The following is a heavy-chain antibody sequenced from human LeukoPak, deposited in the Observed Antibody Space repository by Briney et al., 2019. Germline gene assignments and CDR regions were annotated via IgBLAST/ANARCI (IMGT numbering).Heavy chain of an antibody. J-gene: IGHJ4*02. D-gene: IGHD2-2*02. CDR1: GLTFTNYA. V-gene: IGHV3-23*01. Sequence: GGSLRLSCETSGLTFTNYAMSWVRQAPGKGLEWLSAFTGRPGRTYYADSVRGRFTISRDTSKNTLFLEMSSLRVEDTAIYFCAKDHLLCTSTSCYIDYFDSWGQGTLVTVSS. CDR2: FTGRPGRT. CDR3: AKDHLLCTSTSCYIDYFDS.